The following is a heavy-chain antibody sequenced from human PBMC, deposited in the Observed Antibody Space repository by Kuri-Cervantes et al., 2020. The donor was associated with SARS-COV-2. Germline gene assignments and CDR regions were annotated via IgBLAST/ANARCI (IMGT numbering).Heavy chain of an antibody. CDR1: GFSLSSSGVG. CDR2: IYWDDDK. V-gene: IGHV2-5*02. Sequence: SGPTLVKPTQTLTLTCTFSGFSLSSSGVGVGWIRQPPGKALEWLALIYWDDDKRYSPSLKSRLTITKDTSKNQVVLTMTNMDPVDTATYYCARLTPVAGLDYWGQGTLVTCYS. CDR3: ARLTPVAGLDY. D-gene: IGHD4-11*01. J-gene: IGHJ4*02.